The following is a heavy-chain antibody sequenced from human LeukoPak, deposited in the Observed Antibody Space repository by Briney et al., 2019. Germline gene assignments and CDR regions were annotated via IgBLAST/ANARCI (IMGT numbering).Heavy chain of an antibody. V-gene: IGHV3-23*01. CDR2: ISNNGGYT. D-gene: IGHD2-15*01. CDR1: GFTFSNYA. Sequence: GGSLRLSCAASGFTFSNYAMHWVRQAPGMGLEWVSAISNNGGYTYYADSVQGRFTISRDNSKSTLCLQMNSLRAEDTAVYYCAKQLGYCSDGSCYFPYWGQGTLVTVSS. J-gene: IGHJ4*02. CDR3: AKQLGYCSDGSCYFPY.